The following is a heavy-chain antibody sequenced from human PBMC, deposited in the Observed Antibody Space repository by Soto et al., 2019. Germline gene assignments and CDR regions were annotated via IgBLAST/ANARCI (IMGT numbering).Heavy chain of an antibody. CDR3: ARGAAARPRLFDY. J-gene: IGHJ4*02. D-gene: IGHD6-6*01. Sequence: EVQLVESGGGLVQPGGSLRLSCAASGFTFSSYWMSWVRQAPGKGLEWVANIKLDGSEKYYVDSVKGRFTISRDNAKNSLYLEMNSLRAEDTAVYYCARGAAARPRLFDYWGQGTLVTVSS. CDR1: GFTFSSYW. V-gene: IGHV3-7*05. CDR2: IKLDGSEK.